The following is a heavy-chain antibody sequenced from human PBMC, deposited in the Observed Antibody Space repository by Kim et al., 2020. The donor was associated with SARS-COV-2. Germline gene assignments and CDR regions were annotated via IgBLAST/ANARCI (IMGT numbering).Heavy chain of an antibody. CDR2: MNPNSGNT. D-gene: IGHD3-22*01. CDR1: GYTFTSYD. CDR3: ARAWSSYYYDSSGYYYVD. V-gene: IGHV1-8*01. Sequence: ASVKVSCKASGYTFTSYDINWVRQATGQGLEWMGWMNPNSGNTGYAQKFQGRVTMTRNTSISTAYMELSSLRSEDTAMYYCARAWSSYYYDSSGYYYVDWGQGTLVTVSS. J-gene: IGHJ4*02.